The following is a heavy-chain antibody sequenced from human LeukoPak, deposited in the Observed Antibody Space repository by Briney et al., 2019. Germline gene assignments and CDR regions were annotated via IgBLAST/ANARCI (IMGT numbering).Heavy chain of an antibody. V-gene: IGHV4-34*01. Sequence: SETLSPTCAVYGGSFSGYYWSWIRQPPGKGLEWIGEINHSVSTNYNPSLKSRVTISVDTSKNQFSLKLSSVTAADTAVYYCARRYSGYDWGVGYYYYMDVWGKGTTVTISS. J-gene: IGHJ6*03. CDR2: INHSVST. CDR3: ARRYSGYDWGVGYYYYMDV. CDR1: GGSFSGYY. D-gene: IGHD5-12*01.